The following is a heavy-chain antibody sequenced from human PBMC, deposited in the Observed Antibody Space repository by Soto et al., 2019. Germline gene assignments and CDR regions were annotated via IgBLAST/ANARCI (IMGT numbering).Heavy chain of an antibody. J-gene: IGHJ6*02. Sequence: QVQLVQSGAEVKKPGSSVKVSCKASGGTFSSYAISWVRQAPGQGLEWMGGIIPIFGTADYAQKFQGRVTITADESTSTAYMVLSSLRSEDTAVYYCASLIAAAGPPHSPRYYYGMDVWGQGTTVTVSS. CDR3: ASLIAAAGPPHSPRYYYGMDV. D-gene: IGHD6-13*01. CDR1: GGTFSSYA. V-gene: IGHV1-69*12. CDR2: IIPIFGTA.